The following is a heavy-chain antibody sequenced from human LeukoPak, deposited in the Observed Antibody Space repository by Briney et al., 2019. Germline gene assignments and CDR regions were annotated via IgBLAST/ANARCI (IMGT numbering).Heavy chain of an antibody. D-gene: IGHD3-3*01. Sequence: SETLSLTCAVYGGSFTDYYWSWIRQTPGKGLEWIGEINHSGSTNHNPSLKSRVTMSVDTSNNQFSLRLNSVTAADTAVYYCAREGGFYRPLDYSGQGTLVTVSS. CDR2: INHSGST. CDR1: GGSFTDYY. CDR3: AREGGFYRPLDY. J-gene: IGHJ4*02. V-gene: IGHV4-34*01.